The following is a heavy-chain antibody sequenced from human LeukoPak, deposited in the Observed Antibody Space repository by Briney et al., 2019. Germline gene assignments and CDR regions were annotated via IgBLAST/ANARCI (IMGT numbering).Heavy chain of an antibody. V-gene: IGHV4-31*03. CDR2: IYYSGTT. CDR3: ARGSRIRDTAMENGYYYGMDV. D-gene: IGHD5-18*01. Sequence: TLSLTCSVSGGSITSSTYSWSWIRQHPGKGLEWIGYIYYSGTTSYNPSLKSRVTISVDTSKNQFSLKLSSVTAADTAVYYCARGSRIRDTAMENGYYYGMDVWGQGTTVTVSS. CDR1: GGSITSSTYS. J-gene: IGHJ6*02.